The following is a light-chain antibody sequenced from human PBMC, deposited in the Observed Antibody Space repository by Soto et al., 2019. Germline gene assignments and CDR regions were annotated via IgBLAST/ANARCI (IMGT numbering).Light chain of an antibody. CDR1: QSVNLT. J-gene: IGKJ3*01. CDR2: GAP. V-gene: IGKV3-15*01. CDR3: HQYNSWPRGT. Sequence: EIMMTQSPGTLSVSPGEGATLSCTASQSVNLTFAWYQQKPGQPPRLLLYGAPTRATGIPVRFRGSGSRTEFTLPISSPQSEDSAVYSCHQYNSWPRGTFGPGTKVEIK.